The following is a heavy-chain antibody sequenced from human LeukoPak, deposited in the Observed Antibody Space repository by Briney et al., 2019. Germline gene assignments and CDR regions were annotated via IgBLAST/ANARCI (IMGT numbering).Heavy chain of an antibody. CDR2: INQGGGT. CDR1: GGSFIGYY. J-gene: IGHJ4*02. V-gene: IGHV4-34*01. Sequence: ETLSLTCGVSGGSFIGYYWSWIRQPPGKGLEWIGEINQGGGTNYNPSLKSRLAISVDTSKNEFALKVGYVTAADTAVYYCARDNFLIAGGFDYWGQGTLVTVSS. D-gene: IGHD1-1*01. CDR3: ARDNFLIAGGFDY.